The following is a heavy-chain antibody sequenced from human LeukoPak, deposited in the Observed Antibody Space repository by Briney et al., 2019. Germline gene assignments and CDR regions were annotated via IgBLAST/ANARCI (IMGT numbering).Heavy chain of an antibody. CDR2: ISWNSGSI. CDR1: GFTFDDYA. D-gene: IGHD3-3*01. V-gene: IGHV3-9*01. Sequence: GGSLRLSCAASGFTFDDYAMHWVRQAPGKGLEWVSGISWNSGSIGYADSVKGRFTISRDNAKNSLYLQMNSLRAEDTALYYCAKGLWSGTMYYFDHWGQGTLVTVSS. J-gene: IGHJ4*02. CDR3: AKGLWSGTMYYFDH.